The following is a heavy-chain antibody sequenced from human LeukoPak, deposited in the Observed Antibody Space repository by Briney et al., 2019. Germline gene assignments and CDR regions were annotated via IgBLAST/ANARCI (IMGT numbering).Heavy chain of an antibody. Sequence: GESLTISCRTSGYSFSDHWIGWVRQMPGKRLEWTALIYPGDSDTRYNPSFRGQVSISADKSISTAYLHWSSLTGSDTAMYYCARLDRADCSTRCSRGSGAFDICGPGTMVTVSS. D-gene: IGHD2-2*01. CDR3: ARLDRADCSTRCSRGSGAFDI. J-gene: IGHJ3*02. CDR1: GYSFSDHW. CDR2: IYPGDSDT. V-gene: IGHV5-51*01.